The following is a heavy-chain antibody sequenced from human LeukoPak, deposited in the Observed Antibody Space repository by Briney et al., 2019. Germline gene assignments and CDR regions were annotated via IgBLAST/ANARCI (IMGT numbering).Heavy chain of an antibody. CDR2: VYTNG. D-gene: IGHD3-22*01. J-gene: IGHJ5*02. Sequence: SETLSLTCTVSGASISSGSFFWSWIRQPAGKGLEWIGRVYTNGNTASLSTNYNPSLKSRVTISVDTSKNQISLRLSSVTAADTAMYYCARVDYNSRGSFYDSWFDPWGQGTLVTVSS. CDR1: GASISSGSFF. CDR3: ARVDYNSRGSFYDSWFDP. V-gene: IGHV4-61*02.